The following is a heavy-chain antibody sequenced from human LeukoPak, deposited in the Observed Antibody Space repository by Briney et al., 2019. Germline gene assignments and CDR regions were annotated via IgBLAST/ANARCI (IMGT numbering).Heavy chain of an antibody. CDR3: VRDWGGPDDY. CDR2: IKQDGSEK. V-gene: IGHV3-7*01. Sequence: PGGSLRLSCADSKFSFSNYWMTWVRQAPGKGLEWVANIKQDGSEKFYVDSVKDRFTISRDNAKNSLYLQMNSLRAEDTAVYYCVRDWGGPDDYWGQGTLVTVSS. CDR1: KFSFSNYW. D-gene: IGHD3-16*01. J-gene: IGHJ4*02.